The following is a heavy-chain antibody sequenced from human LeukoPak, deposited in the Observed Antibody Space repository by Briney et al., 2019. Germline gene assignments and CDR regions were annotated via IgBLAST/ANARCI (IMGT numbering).Heavy chain of an antibody. CDR1: GDSISSRSYC. V-gene: IGHV4-39*01. Sequence: PSETLSLTCGVSGDSISSRSYCWGWIRQPLGKGLEWIGTICYSVSTYCNPSLKSRVTLSVDTSKTQFSLRLSSVTGTDTAVYFCARHSNAGCTSTRCHIDYWGQGTLVTVSS. J-gene: IGHJ4*02. CDR2: ICYSVST. D-gene: IGHD2-2*01. CDR3: ARHSNAGCTSTRCHIDY.